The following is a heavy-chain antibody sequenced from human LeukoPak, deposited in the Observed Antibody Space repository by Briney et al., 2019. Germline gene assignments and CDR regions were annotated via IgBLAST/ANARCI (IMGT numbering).Heavy chain of an antibody. D-gene: IGHD2-2*01. V-gene: IGHV4-59*08. Sequence: SETLSLTCTVSGVSISSYYWSWIRQPPGKGLEWIGYIYYSGSTYYNPSLKSRVTISVDTSKNQFSLKLSSVTAADTAVYYCARADRIQRNWFDPWGQGTLVTVSS. J-gene: IGHJ5*02. CDR1: GVSISSYY. CDR3: ARADRIQRNWFDP. CDR2: IYYSGST.